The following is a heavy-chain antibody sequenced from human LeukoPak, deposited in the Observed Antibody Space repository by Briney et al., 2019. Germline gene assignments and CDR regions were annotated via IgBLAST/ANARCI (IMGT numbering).Heavy chain of an antibody. CDR1: GGSISSYY. J-gene: IGHJ5*02. V-gene: IGHV4-4*07. D-gene: IGHD3-3*01. Sequence: SETLSLTCTVSGGSISSYYWSWIRQPAGKGLEWIGRIYTSGSTNYNPSLKSRVTMSVDTSKNQFSLELSSVTAADTAVYYCARAQSDFWSGYGSGNWFDPWGQGTLVTVSS. CDR3: ARAQSDFWSGYGSGNWFDP. CDR2: IYTSGST.